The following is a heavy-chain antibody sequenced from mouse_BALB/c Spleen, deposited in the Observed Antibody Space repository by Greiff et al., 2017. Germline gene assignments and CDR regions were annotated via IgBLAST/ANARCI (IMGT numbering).Heavy chain of an antibody. D-gene: IGHD1-1*01. Sequence: DVMLVESGGGLVQPGGSRKLSCAASGFTFSSFGMHWVRQAPEKGLEWVAYISSGSSTIYYADTVKGRFTISRDNPKNTLFLQMTSLRSEDTAMYYCACITTVVATYDYAMDYWGQGTSVTVSS. V-gene: IGHV5-17*02. J-gene: IGHJ4*01. CDR2: ISSGSSTI. CDR1: GFTFSSFG. CDR3: ACITTVVATYDYAMDY.